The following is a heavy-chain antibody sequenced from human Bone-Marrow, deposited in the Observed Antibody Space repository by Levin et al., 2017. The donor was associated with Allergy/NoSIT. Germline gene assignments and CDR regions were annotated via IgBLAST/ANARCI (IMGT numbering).Heavy chain of an antibody. J-gene: IGHJ6*02. CDR1: GFSISNYG. V-gene: IGHV3-33*01. CDR2: IWYGGSNR. D-gene: IGHD2/OR15-2a*01. Sequence: GGSLRLSCVASGFSISNYGMHLVRQAPGKGLEGVAVIWYGGSNRQYADSVKCRFIFSGDHSKNTVILEMHSLGVEDTGVYYCARDRWTLLSDYYGMDVWGQGTTVTV. CDR3: ARDRWTLLSDYYGMDV.